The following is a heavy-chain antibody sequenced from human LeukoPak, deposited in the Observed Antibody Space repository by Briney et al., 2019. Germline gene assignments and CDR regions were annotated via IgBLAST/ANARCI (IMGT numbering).Heavy chain of an antibody. CDR2: IKQDGSEE. V-gene: IGHV3-7*03. J-gene: IGHJ4*02. CDR1: GLTISSYW. CDR3: ARRYFDY. Sequence: TGGSLRLSCVASGLTISSYWMHWVRQAPGKGLEWVANIKQDGSEEYYVDSVKGRFTISRDNAKNSLYLQMNSLRAEDTAVYYCARRYFDYWGQGNLVTVSS.